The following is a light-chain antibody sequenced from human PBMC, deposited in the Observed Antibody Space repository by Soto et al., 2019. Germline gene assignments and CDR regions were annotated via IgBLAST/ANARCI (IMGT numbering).Light chain of an antibody. CDR1: SSDVGGYNY. J-gene: IGLJ2*01. CDR2: EVS. Sequence: QSALTQPASVSGSPGQSITVSCTGTSSDVGGYNYVSWYQQHPGKAPKLMIYEVSNRLSGVSNRFSGSKSGNTASLTISGLQAEDEADYYGSSYTSSSTLVFGGGTKLTVL. V-gene: IGLV2-14*01. CDR3: SSYTSSSTLV.